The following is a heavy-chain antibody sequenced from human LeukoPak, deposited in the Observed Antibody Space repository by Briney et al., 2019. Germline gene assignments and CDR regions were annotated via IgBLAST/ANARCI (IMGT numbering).Heavy chain of an antibody. V-gene: IGHV4-39*01. CDR2: IYYSGSA. J-gene: IGHJ4*02. CDR3: ARRGEGFDY. CDR1: GGSISSSSYY. Sequence: PLETLSLTCTVSGGSISSSSYYWGCIRQPPGKGLEWVGSIYYSGSASYNPSLKSRVTISVDTSKNQFSLKLSSVTAADTAVYYCARRGEGFDYWGQGTLVTVSS.